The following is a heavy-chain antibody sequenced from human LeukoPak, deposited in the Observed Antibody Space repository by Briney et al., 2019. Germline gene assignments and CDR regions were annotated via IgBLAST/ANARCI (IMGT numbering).Heavy chain of an antibody. CDR1: GGSFSGYY. CDR3: ARGSSIAVAGWFYGMDV. J-gene: IGHJ6*02. V-gene: IGHV4-34*01. D-gene: IGHD6-19*01. CDR2: INHSGST. Sequence: PSETLSLTCAVYGGSFSGYYWSWIRQPPGKGLEWIGEINHSGSTNYNPSLKSRVTISVDTSKNQFSLKLSSVTAADTAVYYCARGSSIAVAGWFYGMDVWGQGTTVTVSS.